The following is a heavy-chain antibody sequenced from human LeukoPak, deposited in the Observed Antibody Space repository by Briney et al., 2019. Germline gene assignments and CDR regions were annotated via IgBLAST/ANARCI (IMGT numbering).Heavy chain of an antibody. CDR3: ARETRSYCSGGSCYNWFDP. CDR2: IFHSGST. D-gene: IGHD2-15*01. Sequence: SETLSLTCAVSGYSISSGYYWGWIRQAPGKGLEWIGTIFHSGSTCYNPSLKSRVTISVDTSKNQFSLRLSSVTAADTAVYYCARETRSYCSGGSCYNWFDPWGQGTLVTVSS. J-gene: IGHJ5*02. V-gene: IGHV4-38-2*02. CDR1: GYSISSGYY.